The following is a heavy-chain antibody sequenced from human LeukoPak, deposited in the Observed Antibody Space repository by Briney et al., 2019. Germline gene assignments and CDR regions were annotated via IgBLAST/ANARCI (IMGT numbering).Heavy chain of an antibody. D-gene: IGHD6-13*01. J-gene: IGHJ4*02. Sequence: GGSLRLSCAASGLTFSSYAMHWVRQAPGKGLEWVAVVSYDGSNKYYADSVKGRFTISRDNSKNTLYLQMNSLRAEDTAVYYCARALAAAAPFDYWGQGTLVTVSS. V-gene: IGHV3-30-3*01. CDR2: VSYDGSNK. CDR3: ARALAAAAPFDY. CDR1: GLTFSSYA.